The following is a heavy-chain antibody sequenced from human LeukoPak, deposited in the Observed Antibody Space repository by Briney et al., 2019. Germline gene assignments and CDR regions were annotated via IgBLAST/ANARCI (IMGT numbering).Heavy chain of an antibody. CDR1: GGSISSSSYY. Sequence: SETLSLTCTVSGGSISSSSYYWGWIRQPPGKGLEWIGSIYYSGSTYYNPSLKSRVTISVDTSKNQFSLKLSSVTAADTAVYYCARGRIAAARRIYYFDYWGQGTLVTVSS. D-gene: IGHD6-13*01. J-gene: IGHJ4*02. V-gene: IGHV4-39*01. CDR3: ARGRIAAARRIYYFDY. CDR2: IYYSGST.